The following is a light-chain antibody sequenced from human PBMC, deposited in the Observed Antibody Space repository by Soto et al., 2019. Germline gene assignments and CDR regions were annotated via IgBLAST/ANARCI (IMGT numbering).Light chain of an antibody. CDR3: HQRQSWTLT. CDR2: DES. CDR1: QSVSSY. V-gene: IGKV3-11*01. Sequence: VLTQSPATLSLSAGERASLSCRASQSVSSYLAWYQQKTGQAPRLLIYDESNRATGIPDRFSGSGSGTDLNLTISEVQPEDFAVYYCHQRQSWTLTFGGGTKVDIK. J-gene: IGKJ4*01.